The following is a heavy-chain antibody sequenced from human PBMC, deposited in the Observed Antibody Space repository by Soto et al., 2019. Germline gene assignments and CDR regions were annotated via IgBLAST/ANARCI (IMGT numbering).Heavy chain of an antibody. D-gene: IGHD3-3*01. CDR2: INAGNGNT. CDR1: GYTLTSYA. J-gene: IGHJ5*02. Sequence: ASAKVSCKASGYTLTSYAIHWVRQAPGQRLEWMGWINAGNGNTKYSQKFQGRVTITRDTSASTAYMELSSLRSEDTAVYYCARGSLITIFGVVIMNWFDPWGQGTLVTVSS. V-gene: IGHV1-3*01. CDR3: ARGSLITIFGVVIMNWFDP.